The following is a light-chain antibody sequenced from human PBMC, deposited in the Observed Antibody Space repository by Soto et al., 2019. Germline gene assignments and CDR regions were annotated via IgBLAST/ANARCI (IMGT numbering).Light chain of an antibody. CDR3: QQRSNWPYT. CDR2: DAS. J-gene: IGKJ2*01. Sequence: EIVLTQSPATLSLSRGERATLSCRASQSVGRDLAWYQQRPGQAPRLLIYDASDRATGIPARFSGSGSGTDFTLTISSLEPEDFAVYYCQQRSNWPYTFGQGTKLEIK. CDR1: QSVGRD. V-gene: IGKV3-11*01.